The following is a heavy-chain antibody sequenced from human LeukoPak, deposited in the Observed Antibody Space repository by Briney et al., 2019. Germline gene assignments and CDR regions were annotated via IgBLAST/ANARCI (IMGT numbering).Heavy chain of an antibody. V-gene: IGHV2-5*02. J-gene: IGHJ4*02. CDR1: GFSLSTSGVG. CDR2: IYWDDDK. CDR3: AHSPPSMVRGVIWFDY. D-gene: IGHD3-10*01. Sequence: SGPTLVKPTQTLTLTCTFSGFSLSTSGVGVGWIRQPPGKALEWLALIYWDDDKRYSPSLKSRLTITKDTSKNQVVLTMTNMDPVDTATYYCAHSPPSMVRGVIWFDYWGQGTLVTVSS.